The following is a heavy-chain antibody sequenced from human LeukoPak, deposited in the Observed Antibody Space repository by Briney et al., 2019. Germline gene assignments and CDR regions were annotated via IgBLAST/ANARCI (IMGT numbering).Heavy chain of an antibody. CDR1: GFTFSSYW. V-gene: IGHV3-74*01. CDR3: ARDSGDIVATNAVFDSWFDY. J-gene: IGHJ4*02. D-gene: IGHD5-12*01. CDR2: INSDGSST. Sequence: GGSLRLSCAASGFTFSSYWMHWVRQAPGKGLVWVSRINSDGSSTSYADSVKGRFTISRDNAKNTLYLQMNSLRAEDTAVYYCARDSGDIVATNAVFDSWFDYWGQGTLVTVSS.